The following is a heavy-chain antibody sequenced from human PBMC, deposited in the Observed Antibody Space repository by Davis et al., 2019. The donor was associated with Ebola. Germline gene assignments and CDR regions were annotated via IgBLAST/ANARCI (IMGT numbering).Heavy chain of an antibody. V-gene: IGHV4-59*11. CDR2: IYYSGST. CDR1: GGSISSHY. CDR3: ARDNSNYFDY. D-gene: IGHD4-11*01. Sequence: SETLSLTCTVSGGSISSHYWSWIRQPPGKGLEWIGYIYYSGSTNYNPSLKTRVTISVDTSKNQFSLKLSSVTAADTAVYYCARDNSNYFDYWGQGTLVTVSS. J-gene: IGHJ4*02.